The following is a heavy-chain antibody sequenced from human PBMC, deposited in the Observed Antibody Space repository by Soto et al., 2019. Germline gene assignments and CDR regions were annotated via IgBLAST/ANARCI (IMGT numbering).Heavy chain of an antibody. CDR2: INPATGAA. CDR3: ARGGGVGVAGSADFDM. Sequence: QLHLVQSGAVVKKPGASVTVSCSASGYPVTAYYMHWVRQAPGRGLEWMGGINPATGAAKYTQTFQGRVTMTRDTTTGTVFMELSGLTSADTADFYCARGGGVGVAGSADFDMWGQGTLVTVSS. J-gene: IGHJ3*02. D-gene: IGHD6-19*01. CDR1: GYPVTAYY. V-gene: IGHV1-2*02.